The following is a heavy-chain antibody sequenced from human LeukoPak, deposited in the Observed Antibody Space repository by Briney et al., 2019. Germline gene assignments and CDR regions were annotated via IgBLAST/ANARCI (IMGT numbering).Heavy chain of an antibody. J-gene: IGHJ6*02. CDR3: ARDGGTIAAAGTPWYYGMDV. Sequence: PSETLSLTCTVSGGSISSYYWSWIRQPPGKGLEWIGYIYYSGSTNYSPSLKSRVTISVDTSKNQFSLKLSSVTAADTAVYYCARDGGTIAAAGTPWYYGMDVWGQGTTVTVSS. D-gene: IGHD6-13*01. CDR2: IYYSGST. V-gene: IGHV4-59*01. CDR1: GGSISSYY.